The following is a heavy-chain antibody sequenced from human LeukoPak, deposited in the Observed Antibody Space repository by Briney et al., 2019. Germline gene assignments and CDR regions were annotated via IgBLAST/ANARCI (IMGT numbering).Heavy chain of an antibody. Sequence: PWASAKVSCKASGYTFTSYAMNWVRQAPGQGLEWMGWINTNTGNPTYAQGFTGRFVFSLDTSVSTAYLQISSLKAEDTAVYYCASSYYGSGHYMDVWGKGTTVTISS. V-gene: IGHV7-4-1*02. CDR3: ASSYYGSGHYMDV. D-gene: IGHD3-10*01. J-gene: IGHJ6*03. CDR2: INTNTGNP. CDR1: GYTFTSYA.